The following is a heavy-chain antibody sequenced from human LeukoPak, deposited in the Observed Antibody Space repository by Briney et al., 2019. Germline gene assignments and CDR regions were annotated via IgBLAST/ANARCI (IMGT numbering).Heavy chain of an antibody. J-gene: IGHJ4*02. V-gene: IGHV4-59*12. D-gene: IGHD6-6*01. CDR2: IYYSGNT. CDR3: ARIEYSSSCDY. CDR1: GGSISSYY. Sequence: SETLSLTCTVSGGSISSYYWSWIRQPPGKGLEWIGIIYYSGNTYYNPSLKSRVTISVDTSKNQFSLKLSFVTAADTAVYYCARIEYSSSCDYWGQGTLVTVSS.